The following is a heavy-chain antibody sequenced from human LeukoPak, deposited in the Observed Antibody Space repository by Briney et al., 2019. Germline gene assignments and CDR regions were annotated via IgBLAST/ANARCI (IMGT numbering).Heavy chain of an antibody. J-gene: IGHJ6*02. CDR2: IYYSGST. V-gene: IGHV4-31*03. Sequence: SETLSLTCTVSGGSVSSGGYYWSWIRQHPGRGLEWIGYIYYSGSTYYNPSLKSRVTISVDTSKHQFSLKLSSVTAADTAVYYCARDLREFIAAAGYYYYYGMDVWGQGTTVTVSS. CDR3: ARDLREFIAAAGYYYYYGMDV. CDR1: GGSVSSGGYY. D-gene: IGHD6-13*01.